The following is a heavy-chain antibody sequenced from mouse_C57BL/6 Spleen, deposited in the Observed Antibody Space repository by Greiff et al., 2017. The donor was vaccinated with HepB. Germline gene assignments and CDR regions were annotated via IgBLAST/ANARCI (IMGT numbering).Heavy chain of an antibody. CDR2: IHPNSGST. CDR1: GYTFTSYW. Sequence: VQLQQPGAELVKPGASVKLSCKASGYTFTSYWMHWVKQRPGQGLEWIGMIHPNSGSTNYNEKFKSKATLTVDKSSSTAYMQLSSLTSEDSAVYYCARGYGSSYVRYFDVWGTGTTVTVSS. CDR3: ARGYGSSYVRYFDV. V-gene: IGHV1-64*01. D-gene: IGHD1-1*01. J-gene: IGHJ1*03.